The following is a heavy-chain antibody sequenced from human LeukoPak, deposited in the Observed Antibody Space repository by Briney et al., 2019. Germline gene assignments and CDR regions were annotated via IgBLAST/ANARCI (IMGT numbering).Heavy chain of an antibody. J-gene: IGHJ3*02. CDR3: AKDTSSLLKKDAFDI. CDR2: IRWNSGSI. Sequence: PGRSLRLSCAASGFTFDDYAMHWVRQAPGKGLEWVSGIRWNSGSIGYADSVKGRFTISRDNAKNSLYLQMNSLRAEDTALYYCAKDTSSLLKKDAFDIWGQGTMVTVSS. V-gene: IGHV3-9*01. CDR1: GFTFDDYA. D-gene: IGHD2-8*01.